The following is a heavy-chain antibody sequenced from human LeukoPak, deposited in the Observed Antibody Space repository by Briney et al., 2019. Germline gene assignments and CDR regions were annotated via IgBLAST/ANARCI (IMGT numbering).Heavy chain of an antibody. J-gene: IGHJ4*02. CDR2: INHSGST. CDR1: GGSFSGYY. D-gene: IGHD6-6*01. Sequence: SETLSLTCAVYGGSFSGYYWSWIRQPPGKGLEWIGEINHSGSTNYNPSLKSRVTISVDTSKNQFSLKLSSVTAADTAVYYCASSEGQLGPIDYWGQGTLVTVSS. CDR3: ASSEGQLGPIDY. V-gene: IGHV4-34*01.